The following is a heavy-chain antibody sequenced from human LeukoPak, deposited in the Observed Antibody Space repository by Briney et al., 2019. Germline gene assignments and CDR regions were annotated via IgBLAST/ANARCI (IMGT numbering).Heavy chain of an antibody. Sequence: ESGPTLVKPTQTLTLTCTFSGFSLSTSGVGVGWICQPPGKALEWLALIYWDDDKRYSPSLKSRLTITKDTSKNQVVLTMTNMDPVDTATYYCAHSGGLRGVVVPGAFDIWGQGTMVTVSS. V-gene: IGHV2-5*02. D-gene: IGHD3-22*01. J-gene: IGHJ3*02. CDR3: AHSGGLRGVVVPGAFDI. CDR2: IYWDDDK. CDR1: GFSLSTSGVG.